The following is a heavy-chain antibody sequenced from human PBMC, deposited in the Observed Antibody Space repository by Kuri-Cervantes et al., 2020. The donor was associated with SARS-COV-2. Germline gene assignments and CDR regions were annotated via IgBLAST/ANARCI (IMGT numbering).Heavy chain of an antibody. Sequence: GGSLRLSCKASGYTFTTYWIGWVRQMPGKGLEWMGIIYPGDSDTRYSPSFQGQVTISADKSISTAYLEWSSLKASDTAMYYCARRDFGSGSYYLDYWGQGTLVTVSS. CDR1: GYTFTTYW. D-gene: IGHD3-10*01. CDR3: ARRDFGSGSYYLDY. J-gene: IGHJ4*02. V-gene: IGHV5-51*01. CDR2: IYPGDSDT.